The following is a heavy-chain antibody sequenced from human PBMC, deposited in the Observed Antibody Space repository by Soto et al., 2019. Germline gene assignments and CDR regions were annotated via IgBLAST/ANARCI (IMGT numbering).Heavy chain of an antibody. D-gene: IGHD3-16*01. Sequence: LRLSCAASGFTFSSYWMHWVRQAPGKGLVWVSRINSDGSSTSYADSVKGRFTISRDNAKNTLYLQMNSLRAEDTAVYYCARDNYDYVWGSLRYFDYWGQGTQVTVSS. V-gene: IGHV3-74*01. CDR2: INSDGSST. CDR1: GFTFSSYW. CDR3: ARDNYDYVWGSLRYFDY. J-gene: IGHJ4*02.